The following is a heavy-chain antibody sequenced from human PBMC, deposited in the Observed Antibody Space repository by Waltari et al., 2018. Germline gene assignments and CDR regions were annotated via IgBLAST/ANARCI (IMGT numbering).Heavy chain of an antibody. V-gene: IGHV1-69*01. CDR3: ARGGYGSGSYPMDV. J-gene: IGHJ6*02. CDR2: IIPIFVTA. D-gene: IGHD3-10*01. Sequence: QVQLVQSGAEVKKPGSSVKVSCKASGGTFSSYAIRWVRPAPGQGLEWMGGIIPIFVTANYTQKFQGRVTITAVESTSTAYMELRSLRSEDTAVYYCARGGYGSGSYPMDVWGQGTTVTVSS. CDR1: GGTFSSYA.